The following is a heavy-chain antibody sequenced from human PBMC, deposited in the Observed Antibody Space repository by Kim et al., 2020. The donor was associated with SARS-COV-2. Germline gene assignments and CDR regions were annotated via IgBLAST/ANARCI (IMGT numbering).Heavy chain of an antibody. CDR1: GGSFIGSY. CDR3: ARGAPAAPMRLDY. D-gene: IGHD2-15*01. Sequence: SETLSLTCSFSGGSFIGSYWTWIRQSPGKGLEWVGYIYHNGNAKYNPSLSSRVSISRDTAQNQFSLRVTSVTGADTAVYYCARGAPAAPMRLDYWGHGA. CDR2: IYHNGNA. J-gene: IGHJ4*01. V-gene: IGHV4-59*01.